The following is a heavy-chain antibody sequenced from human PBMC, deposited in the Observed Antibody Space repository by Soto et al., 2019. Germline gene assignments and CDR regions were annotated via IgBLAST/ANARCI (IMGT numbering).Heavy chain of an antibody. CDR3: LNGYSYGYCRNWFDS. CDR1: GCSYSSYA. Sequence: SVKASSKASGCSYSSYAISWVRQAPGQGLEWMGGIIPIFGTANYAQKFQGRVTITADESTSTAYMELSRLRSEDTAVYYCLNGYSYGYCRNWFDSWGQG. J-gene: IGHJ5*01. V-gene: IGHV1-69*13. D-gene: IGHD5-18*01. CDR2: IIPIFGTA.